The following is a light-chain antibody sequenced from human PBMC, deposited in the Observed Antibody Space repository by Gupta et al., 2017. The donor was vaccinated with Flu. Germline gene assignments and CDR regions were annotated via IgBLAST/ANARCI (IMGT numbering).Light chain of an antibody. V-gene: IGKV1-8*01. CDR1: QHISSF. Sequence: PSSCSASTGDRVTITCRASQHISSFLAWYQQKAGKAPNLLIYATSTWQSGVPSRFSGSGSGTDFTLTISSLRSEDFATYYCHQDVSFPWAFGGGTKVEIK. J-gene: IGKJ4*01. CDR3: HQDVSFPWA. CDR2: ATS.